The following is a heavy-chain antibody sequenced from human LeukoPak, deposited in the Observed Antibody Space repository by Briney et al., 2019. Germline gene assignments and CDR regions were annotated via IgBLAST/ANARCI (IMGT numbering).Heavy chain of an antibody. J-gene: IGHJ3*02. CDR3: ATLGASGWSEAFDI. D-gene: IGHD1-26*01. CDR1: GYTFTSYD. CDR2: MNPNSGNT. Sequence: VASVKVSCKASGYTFTSYDINWVRQAPGQGLEWMGWMNPNSGNTGYAQKFQGRVTITRNTSISTAYMELSSLRSEDTAVYYCATLGASGWSEAFDIWGQGTMVTVSS. V-gene: IGHV1-8*03.